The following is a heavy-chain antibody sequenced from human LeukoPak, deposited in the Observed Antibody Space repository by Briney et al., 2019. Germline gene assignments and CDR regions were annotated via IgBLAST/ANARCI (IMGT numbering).Heavy chain of an antibody. J-gene: IGHJ5*02. Sequence: ASVKVSCKASGYTFASYGFSWVRQAPGQGLEWMGWISTYNGNTNYAQKLQGRVTMTTDTSTSTAYMVLRSLRSDDTAVYYCARDQLSRGVWFDPWGQGTLVTVSS. V-gene: IGHV1-18*01. CDR1: GYTFASYG. CDR3: ARDQLSRGVWFDP. CDR2: ISTYNGNT. D-gene: IGHD1-1*01.